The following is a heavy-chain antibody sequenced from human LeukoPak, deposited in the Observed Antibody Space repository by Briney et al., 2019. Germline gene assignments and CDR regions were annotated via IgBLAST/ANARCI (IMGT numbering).Heavy chain of an antibody. V-gene: IGHV5-51*01. J-gene: IGHJ6*03. Sequence: GESLKISCKGSGYSFTSYWIGWARQMPGKGLEWMGIIYPGDSDTRYSPSFQGQVTPSADKSISTAYLQWSSLKTSDTAMYYCARLLPIAAAPYYYYYMDVWGKGTTVTVSS. CDR2: IYPGDSDT. D-gene: IGHD6-13*01. CDR1: GYSFTSYW. CDR3: ARLLPIAAAPYYYYYMDV.